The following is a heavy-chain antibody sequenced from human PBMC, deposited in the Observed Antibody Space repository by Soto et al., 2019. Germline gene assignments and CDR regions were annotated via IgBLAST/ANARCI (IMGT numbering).Heavy chain of an antibody. CDR1: GGSISSDY. J-gene: IGHJ4*02. V-gene: IGHV4-59*01. D-gene: IGHD2-15*01. CDR2: IYYSGST. CDR3: ARSVCPGCPFVY. Sequence: SETLSLTCTVSGGSISSDYWSWIRQPPGKGLEWIGHIYYSGSTNYNPSLKSRVTLSVDTSKNQFSLKLSSVAAADTAVYYCARSVCPGCPFVYWGQGTLVTGSS.